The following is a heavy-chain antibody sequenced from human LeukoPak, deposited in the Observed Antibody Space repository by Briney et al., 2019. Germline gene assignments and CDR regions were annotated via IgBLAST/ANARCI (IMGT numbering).Heavy chain of an antibody. CDR3: TTRSLFSSLMVIAFDI. Sequence: GASVKVSCKASGYSFTDHYVHWVRQAPGQGLEWMGWINPKTGATNYAQKFQGRVTMTRDTSINTAYMDLNRLTSDDTAIYYCTTRSLFSSLMVIAFDIWGQGTMVTVSS. D-gene: IGHD2-2*01. CDR1: GYSFTDHY. CDR2: INPKTGAT. V-gene: IGHV1-2*02. J-gene: IGHJ3*02.